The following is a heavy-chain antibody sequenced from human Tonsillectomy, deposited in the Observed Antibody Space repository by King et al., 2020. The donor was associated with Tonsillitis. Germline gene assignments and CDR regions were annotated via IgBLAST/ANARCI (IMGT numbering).Heavy chain of an antibody. CDR1: GGSISSFH. Sequence: VQLQESGPGLVKPSETLSLTCTVSGGSISSFHWSWIRQPAGKGLEWIGRFYASGRNSYNPSLNSRITMSGDTSRNQFSLQLTSVTAADTAVYYCAREADYDFWSGYGAFDIWGQGTLVTVSS. J-gene: IGHJ3*02. D-gene: IGHD3-3*01. V-gene: IGHV4-4*07. CDR3: AREADYDFWSGYGAFDI. CDR2: FYASGRN.